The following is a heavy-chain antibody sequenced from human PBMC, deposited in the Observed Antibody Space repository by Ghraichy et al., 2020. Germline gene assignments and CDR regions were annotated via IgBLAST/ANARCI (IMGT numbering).Heavy chain of an antibody. CDR1: GFTFSSYE. CDR3: ARGGEILVATIGGAGNDAFDI. V-gene: IGHV3-48*03. Sequence: GGSLRLSCAASGFTFSSYEMNWVRQAPGKGLEWVSYITSSGNNIYYADSVKGRFTISRDNAKNSLFLQMNSLRADDTAVYYCARGGEILVATIGGAGNDAFDIWGQGTMVTVSS. CDR2: ITSSGNNI. D-gene: IGHD5-12*01. J-gene: IGHJ3*02.